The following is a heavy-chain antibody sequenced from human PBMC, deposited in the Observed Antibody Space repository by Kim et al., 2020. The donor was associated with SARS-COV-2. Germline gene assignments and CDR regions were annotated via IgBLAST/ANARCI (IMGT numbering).Heavy chain of an antibody. CDR3: ASGIVVVITTAERHAPRDY. Sequence: GGSLRLSCAASGFTFSSYEMNWVRQAPGKGLEWVSYISSSGSTIYYADSVKGRFTISRDNAKNSLYLQMNSLRAEDTAVYYCASGIVVVITTAERHAPRDYWGQGTLVTVSS. CDR2: ISSSGSTI. D-gene: IGHD3-22*01. V-gene: IGHV3-48*03. J-gene: IGHJ4*02. CDR1: GFTFSSYE.